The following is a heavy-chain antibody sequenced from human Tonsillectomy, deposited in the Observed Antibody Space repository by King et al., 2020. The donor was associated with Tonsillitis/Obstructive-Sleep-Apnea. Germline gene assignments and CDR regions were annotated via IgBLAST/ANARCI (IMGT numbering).Heavy chain of an antibody. J-gene: IGHJ4*02. Sequence: VQLVESGGGLVQPGGSLRLSCAASGFTVSSNYMSWVRQAPGKGLEWVSVIYSGGSTYYADSVKGRFTISRDNSKNTLYLQMNSLSAEETAVYYCARAGSSGYDYRFDYWGQGTLVTVSS. CDR2: IYSGGST. D-gene: IGHD5-12*01. V-gene: IGHV3-66*01. CDR1: GFTVSSNY. CDR3: ARAGSSGYDYRFDY.